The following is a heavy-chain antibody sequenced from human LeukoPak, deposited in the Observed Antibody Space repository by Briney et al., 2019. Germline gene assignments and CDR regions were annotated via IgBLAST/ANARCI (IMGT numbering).Heavy chain of an antibody. V-gene: IGHV3-74*01. Sequence: QPGGSLRLSCAASGFTFSSYWMHWVRQAPGKGPVWVSRINSDGSSTSYADSVKGRFTISRDNAENTLYLQMNSLRAEDTAVYYCARGPIAVAGTADYWGQGTLVTVSS. CDR1: GFTFSSYW. CDR3: ARGPIAVAGTADY. J-gene: IGHJ4*02. D-gene: IGHD6-19*01. CDR2: INSDGSST.